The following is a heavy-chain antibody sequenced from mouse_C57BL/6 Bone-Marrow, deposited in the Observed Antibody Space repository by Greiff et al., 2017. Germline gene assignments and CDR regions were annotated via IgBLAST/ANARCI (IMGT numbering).Heavy chain of an antibody. CDR2: IDPSDSYT. CDR3: AREGYSNYEMDY. D-gene: IGHD2-5*01. V-gene: IGHV1-69*01. CDR1: GYTFTSYW. J-gene: IGHJ4*01. Sequence: VQLQQPGAELVMPGASVKLSCKASGYTFTSYWMHWVKQRPGQGLEWIGEIDPSDSYTNYNQKFKGKSTLTVDKSSSTAYMQLSSLTSEDSAVYYCAREGYSNYEMDYWGQETSVTVSS.